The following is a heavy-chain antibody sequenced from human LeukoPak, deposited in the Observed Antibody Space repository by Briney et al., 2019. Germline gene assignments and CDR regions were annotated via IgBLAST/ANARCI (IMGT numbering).Heavy chain of an antibody. CDR2: IHVSGST. D-gene: IGHD3-16*01. CDR3: ARRRGGFGEGEFDS. Sequence: SETLSLTCTVPSGAISSYFWNWVRQAPGKGLEWIGFIHVSGSTNSSPSLKSRVTISLDTSKNQFSLRLTSVTAADTAIYYCARRRGGFGEGEFDSWGPGTLVTVSS. CDR1: SGAISSYF. J-gene: IGHJ4*02. V-gene: IGHV4-4*09.